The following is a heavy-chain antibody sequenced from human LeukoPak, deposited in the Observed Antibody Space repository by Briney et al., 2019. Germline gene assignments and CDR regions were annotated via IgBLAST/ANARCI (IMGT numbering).Heavy chain of an antibody. CDR2: INPSGGST. CDR3: ARDGGEKFREGDY. J-gene: IGHJ4*02. Sequence: ASVKVSCKASGYTFTSYYMHWVRQAPGQGLEWMGIINPSGGSTSYAQKFQGRVTMTRDMSTSTAYMELSSLRSDDTAVYYCARDGGEKFREGDYWGQGTLVTVSS. CDR1: GYTFTSYY. V-gene: IGHV1-46*01. D-gene: IGHD4-17*01.